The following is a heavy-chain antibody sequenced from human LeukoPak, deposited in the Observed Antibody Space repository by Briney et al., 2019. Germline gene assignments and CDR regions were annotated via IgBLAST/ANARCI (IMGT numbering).Heavy chain of an antibody. CDR1: GYTFTMYY. Sequence: ASVKVSCKASGYTFTMYYIHWVRQAPGQGLEWMGMINPSDGATTYAQRFQGRVTMTRDMSTTTAYMDLRSLRSEGTAVYFWGVRGGWELAVCLVGLFASYYTYYYMDVWGRGTTVTVSS. J-gene: IGHJ6*03. CDR3: GVRGGWELAVCLVGLFASYYTYYYMDV. V-gene: IGHV1-46*01. D-gene: IGHD1-26*01. CDR2: INPSDGAT.